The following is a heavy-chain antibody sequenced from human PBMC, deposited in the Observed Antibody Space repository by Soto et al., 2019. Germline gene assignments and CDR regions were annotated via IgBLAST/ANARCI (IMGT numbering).Heavy chain of an antibody. CDR1: GGSISSSSYY. V-gene: IGHV4-39*01. J-gene: IGHJ5*02. CDR3: ARHLVGYCSGGSCYPGTWFDP. Sequence: PSKTLSLTCTVSGGSISSSSYYWGWIRQPPGKGLEWIGSIYYSGSTYYNPSLKSRVTISVDTSKNQFSLKLSSVTAADTAVYYCARHLVGYCSGGSCYPGTWFDPWGQGTLVTVSS. CDR2: IYYSGST. D-gene: IGHD2-15*01.